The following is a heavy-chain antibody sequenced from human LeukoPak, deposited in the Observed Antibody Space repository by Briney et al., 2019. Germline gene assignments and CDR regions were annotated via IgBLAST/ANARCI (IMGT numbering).Heavy chain of an antibody. CDR2: ISNSGGST. J-gene: IGHJ4*02. CDR1: GFTFSSFA. CDR3: AKYGPQDSGSSHFDY. Sequence: GGSLRLSCAASGFTFSSFAMSWVRQAPGKGLEWVSGISNSGGSTYYADSVKGRFTISRDNSKNRLYLQMNSLRADDTAVYYCAKYGPQDSGSSHFDYWGQGALVTVSS. V-gene: IGHV3-23*01. D-gene: IGHD1-26*01.